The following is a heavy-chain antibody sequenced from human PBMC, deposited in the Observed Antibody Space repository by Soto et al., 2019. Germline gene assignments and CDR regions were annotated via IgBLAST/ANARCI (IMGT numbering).Heavy chain of an antibody. D-gene: IGHD3-3*01. V-gene: IGHV3-30*18. Sequence: GGSLRLSCAASGFTFSSYGMHWVRQAPGKGLEWVAVISYDGSNKYYADSVKGRFTISRDNSKNTLYLQMNSLRAEDTAVYYCAKDREGPTYYDFWSGYYTRDEGHYWGQGTLVTVSS. CDR1: GFTFSSYG. J-gene: IGHJ4*02. CDR3: AKDREGPTYYDFWSGYYTRDEGHY. CDR2: ISYDGSNK.